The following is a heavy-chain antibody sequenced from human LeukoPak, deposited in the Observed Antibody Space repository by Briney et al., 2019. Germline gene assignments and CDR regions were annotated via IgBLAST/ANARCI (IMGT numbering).Heavy chain of an antibody. CDR3: ARDRGRHSYYYGMDV. CDR2: INPNSGVT. J-gene: IGHJ6*02. CDR1: GYTFTGYH. V-gene: IGHV1-2*02. D-gene: IGHD1-14*01. Sequence: ASVKVSCKASGYTFTGYHIHWVRQAPGQGLEWMGWINPNSGVTNYAQKFQGRVTMTRDTSISTAYMDLSRLRSDDTAVYYCARDRGRHSYYYGMDVWGQGTTVTVSS.